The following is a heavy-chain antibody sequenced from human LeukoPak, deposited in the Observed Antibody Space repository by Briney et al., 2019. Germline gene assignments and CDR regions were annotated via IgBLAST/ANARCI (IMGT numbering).Heavy chain of an antibody. Sequence: GASVKVSCKVSGYTLTELSMHWVRQAPGKGLEWMGGFDPDDGQTIYAQKFQGRVTMTEDTSTDTAYMELSSLRSEDTAVYYCAAASRYSSSWYHPYYFDYWGQGTLVTVS. V-gene: IGHV1-24*01. D-gene: IGHD6-13*01. J-gene: IGHJ4*02. CDR3: AAASRYSSSWYHPYYFDY. CDR1: GYTLTELS. CDR2: FDPDDGQT.